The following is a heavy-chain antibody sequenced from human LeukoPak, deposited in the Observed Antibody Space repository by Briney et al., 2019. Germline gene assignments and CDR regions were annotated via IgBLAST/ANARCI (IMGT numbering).Heavy chain of an antibody. Sequence: ASVKVSCKASRYTFTSYYMHWVRQAPGQGLEWMGIINPSGGSTSYAQKFQGRVTMTRDTSTSTVYMELSSLRSEDTAVYYCARGHVDTAMVTYYYYGMDVWGQGTTVTVSS. CDR2: INPSGGST. CDR1: RYTFTSYY. V-gene: IGHV1-46*01. CDR3: ARGHVDTAMVTYYYYGMDV. D-gene: IGHD5-18*01. J-gene: IGHJ6*02.